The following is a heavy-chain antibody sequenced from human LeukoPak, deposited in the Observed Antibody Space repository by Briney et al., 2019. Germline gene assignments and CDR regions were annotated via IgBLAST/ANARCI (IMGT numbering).Heavy chain of an antibody. D-gene: IGHD3-10*01. Sequence: GGSLRLSCAASGFTLSNYWMSWVRQAPGKGLEWVANINQDGSEKYYVDSVKGRFTISRDNAKNSLYLQMNSLRAEDTAVYYCARVSVRGSYYFDYWGQGTLVTVSS. V-gene: IGHV3-7*01. J-gene: IGHJ4*02. CDR2: INQDGSEK. CDR3: ARVSVRGSYYFDY. CDR1: GFTLSNYW.